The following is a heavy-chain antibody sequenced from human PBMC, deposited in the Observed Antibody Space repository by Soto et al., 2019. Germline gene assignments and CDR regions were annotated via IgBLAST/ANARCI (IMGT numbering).Heavy chain of an antibody. CDR2: TRNKINSYTT. D-gene: IGHD1-1*01. Sequence: EVQLVESGGTLVQPGGSLRLSCAASGFSCSDHYMDWVRQAPGKGLEWVGRTRNKINSYTTEYAASVKGRFTISRDDSXXSLYLQLQSLKTEDTAVYYCARGHPTIGPNDALDIWGQGTVVTVSS. V-gene: IGHV3-72*01. J-gene: IGHJ3*02. CDR1: GFSCSDHY. CDR3: ARGHPTIGPNDALDI.